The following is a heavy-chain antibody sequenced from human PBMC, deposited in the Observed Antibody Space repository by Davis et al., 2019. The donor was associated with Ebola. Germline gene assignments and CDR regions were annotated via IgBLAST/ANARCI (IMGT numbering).Heavy chain of an antibody. V-gene: IGHV3-33*01. CDR3: ARVRGQWLVLDY. D-gene: IGHD6-19*01. J-gene: IGHJ4*02. CDR1: GFTSSSYG. Sequence: PGGSLRLSCAASGFTSSSYGMHWVRQAPGKGLEWVAVIWYDGSNKYYADSVKGRFTISRDNAKNSLYLQMNSLRAEDTAVYYCARVRGQWLVLDYWGQGTLVTVSS. CDR2: IWYDGSNK.